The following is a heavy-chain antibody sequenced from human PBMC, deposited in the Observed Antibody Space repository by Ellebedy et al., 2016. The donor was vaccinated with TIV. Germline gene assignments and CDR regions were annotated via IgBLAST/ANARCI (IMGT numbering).Heavy chain of an antibody. D-gene: IGHD2-15*01. Sequence: GGSLRLXXAASGFTFSNFGLNWVRQAPGKGLEWVATINKDGSEKYYVDSVRGRFTISRDNAKNSLYLQMNSLRVEDTAVYYCARISTCSGGTCYPDYWGQGTLVTVSS. V-gene: IGHV3-7*01. J-gene: IGHJ4*02. CDR1: GFTFSNFG. CDR2: INKDGSEK. CDR3: ARISTCSGGTCYPDY.